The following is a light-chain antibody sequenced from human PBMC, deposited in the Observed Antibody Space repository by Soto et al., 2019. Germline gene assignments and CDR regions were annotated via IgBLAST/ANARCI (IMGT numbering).Light chain of an antibody. CDR1: SNDVGGYNH. CDR3: SSYTSSSTRV. V-gene: IGLV2-14*03. CDR2: DVS. J-gene: IGLJ2*01. Sequence: QSALTQPASVSGSPGQSITISCTGTSNDVGGYNHVSWYQQHPGKAPKLMIYDVSNRPSGVSNRFSGSKSGNTASLTISGLQAEDEADYYCSSYTSSSTRVFGGGTKLTVL.